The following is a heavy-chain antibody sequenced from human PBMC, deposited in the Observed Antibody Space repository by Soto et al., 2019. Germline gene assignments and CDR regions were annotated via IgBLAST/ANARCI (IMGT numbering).Heavy chain of an antibody. CDR1: GFTFSSYA. CDR3: AKDPLPGFGVYGMDV. D-gene: IGHD3-10*01. CDR2: ISGSGGST. J-gene: IGHJ6*02. Sequence: EVQLLESGGGLVQPGGSLRLSCAASGFTFSSYAMSWVRQAPGKGLEWVSAISGSGGSTYYADSVKGRFTISRDNSKNTLYLQMNSRRAEDTAVYYCAKDPLPGFGVYGMDVWGQGTTVTVSS. V-gene: IGHV3-23*01.